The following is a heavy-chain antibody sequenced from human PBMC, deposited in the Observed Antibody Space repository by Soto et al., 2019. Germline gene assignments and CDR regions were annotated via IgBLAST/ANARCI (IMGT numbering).Heavy chain of an antibody. V-gene: IGHV3-30*18. Sequence: QVQLVESGGGVVQPGRSLRLSCAASGFTFSSYGMHWVRQAPGKGLEWVAVISYDGSNKYYADSVKGRFTISRDNSKNTLYLQMNSLRAEDTAVYYCAKSGWYYYGMDVWGQGTTVTVSS. J-gene: IGHJ6*02. D-gene: IGHD6-25*01. CDR2: ISYDGSNK. CDR3: AKSGWYYYGMDV. CDR1: GFTFSSYG.